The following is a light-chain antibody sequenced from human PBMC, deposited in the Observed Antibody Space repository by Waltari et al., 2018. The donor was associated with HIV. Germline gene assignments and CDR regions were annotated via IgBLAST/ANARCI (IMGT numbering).Light chain of an antibody. Sequence: DIQMTQSPSSLSASVGARVTIACRASQSIGNYLNWYHQTPGKAPKLLIYAASNLQSGVPSRFSGSGSGTDFTLTISSLQPEDFATYYCQQSYSTPSTFGQGTKLE. CDR1: QSIGNY. CDR2: AAS. CDR3: QQSYSTPST. J-gene: IGKJ2*01. V-gene: IGKV1-39*01.